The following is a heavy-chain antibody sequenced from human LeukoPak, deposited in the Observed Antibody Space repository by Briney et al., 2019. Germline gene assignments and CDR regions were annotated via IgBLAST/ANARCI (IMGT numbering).Heavy chain of an antibody. CDR3: ARASAPYYYGSFDY. D-gene: IGHD3-10*01. Sequence: PGGSLRLSCAASGFTVSSNYMSWVRQAPGKGLEWVSIIYSGGSTYCADSVKGRFNISRDDSKNTLYLQMNSLRAEDTAVYYCARASAPYYYGSFDYWGQGTLVTVSS. V-gene: IGHV3-66*01. CDR2: IYSGGST. CDR1: GFTVSSNY. J-gene: IGHJ4*02.